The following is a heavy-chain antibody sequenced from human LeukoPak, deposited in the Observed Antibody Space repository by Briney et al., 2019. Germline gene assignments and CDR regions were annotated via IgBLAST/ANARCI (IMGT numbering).Heavy chain of an antibody. Sequence: GGSLRLSCVASGFNFEDYGMTWVRRAPGRGLEWVSGLHWHGRDPDYADSVKGRFTISRDNAKNSLYLQMNSLRAEDTAVYYCAELGITTIGGVWGKGTTVTISS. CDR1: GFNFEDYG. V-gene: IGHV3-20*04. D-gene: IGHD3-10*02. CDR2: LHWHGRDP. J-gene: IGHJ6*04. CDR3: AELGITTIGGV.